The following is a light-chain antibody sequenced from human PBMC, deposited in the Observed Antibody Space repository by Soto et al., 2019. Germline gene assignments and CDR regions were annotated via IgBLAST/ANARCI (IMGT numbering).Light chain of an antibody. V-gene: IGKV3-15*01. CDR1: QSVSSN. J-gene: IGKJ1*01. CDR2: GAS. Sequence: EIVMTQSPATLSVSPGERSTLSCMASQSVSSNLAWYQQKPGQAPRLLIYGASTRATGIPARFSGSGSGTEFTLPISSLQSEDFAVYYCQQYNNWPTWTVGQETKVEIK. CDR3: QQYNNWPTWT.